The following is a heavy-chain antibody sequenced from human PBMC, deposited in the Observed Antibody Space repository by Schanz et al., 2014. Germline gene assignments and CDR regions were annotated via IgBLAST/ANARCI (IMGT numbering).Heavy chain of an antibody. V-gene: IGHV3-23*04. CDR2: ISGGGGTT. D-gene: IGHD5-18*01. CDR1: GFTFSTSA. Sequence: EVHLVESGGGLVQPGGSLRLSCAASGFTFSTSAMSWVRQVPGKGLEWVSAISGGGGTTYYTDSVKGRFTISRDNSKSTLYLQMNSLRAEDTAVYYCAKDAENTAMITDYFDYWGQGTLVTVSS. CDR3: AKDAENTAMITDYFDY. J-gene: IGHJ4*02.